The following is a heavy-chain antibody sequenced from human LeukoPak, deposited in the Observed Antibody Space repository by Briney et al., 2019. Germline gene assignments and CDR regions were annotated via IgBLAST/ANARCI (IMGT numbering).Heavy chain of an antibody. V-gene: IGHV3-53*05. CDR1: GFTVSSNY. Sequence: GGSLRLSCAASGFTVSSNYMSWVRQAPGKGLEWVSVIYSGGSTYYADSVKGRFTISRDNSKTTLYLQMNSLRAEDTAVYYCAKDVPAAYFDYWGQGTLVTVSS. CDR2: IYSGGST. J-gene: IGHJ4*02. D-gene: IGHD2-2*01. CDR3: AKDVPAAYFDY.